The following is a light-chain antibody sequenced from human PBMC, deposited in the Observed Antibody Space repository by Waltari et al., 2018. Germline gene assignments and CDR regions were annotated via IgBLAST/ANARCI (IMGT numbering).Light chain of an antibody. J-gene: IGLJ1*01. Sequence: QSALTQPASVPGSPGQSITISCTGSNSNIGTYSLVSWFQHRPGQAPNLIIYEVSQRPSGVSVRFSGSKSGYTASLTISGLQAEDEADYYCCSYAGSVPYVFGTGTTVTVL. CDR3: CSYAGSVPYV. V-gene: IGLV2-23*02. CDR1: NSNIGTYSL. CDR2: EVS.